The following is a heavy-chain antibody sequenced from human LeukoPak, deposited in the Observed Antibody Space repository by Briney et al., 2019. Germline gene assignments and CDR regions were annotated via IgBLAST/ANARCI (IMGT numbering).Heavy chain of an antibody. J-gene: IGHJ4*02. Sequence: PGGSLRLSCAASGFTVSSTYMSWVRQAPGKGLEWVSSISSSSSYIYYADSVKGRFTISRDNAKNSLYLQMNSLRAEDTAVYYCARGFGSSCYDYWGQGTLVTVSS. CDR3: ARGFGSSCYDY. V-gene: IGHV3-21*01. CDR1: GFTVSSTY. CDR2: ISSSSSYI. D-gene: IGHD6-13*01.